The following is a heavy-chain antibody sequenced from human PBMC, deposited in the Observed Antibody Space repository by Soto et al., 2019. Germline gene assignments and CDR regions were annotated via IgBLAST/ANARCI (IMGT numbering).Heavy chain of an antibody. J-gene: IGHJ4*02. CDR1: GGSFSGYY. V-gene: IGHV4-34*01. CDR3: ARGGNSSSWLGLIDY. CDR2: INHSGST. D-gene: IGHD6-13*01. Sequence: QVQLQQWGAGLLKPSETLSLTCAVYGGSFSGYYWSWIRQPPGKGLERIGEINHSGSTNYNPSLKSRVTISVDTSKNQFSLKLSSVTAADTAVYYCARGGNSSSWLGLIDYWGQGTLVTVSS.